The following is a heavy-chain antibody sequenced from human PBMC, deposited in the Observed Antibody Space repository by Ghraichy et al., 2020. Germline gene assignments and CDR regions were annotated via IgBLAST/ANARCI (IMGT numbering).Heavy chain of an antibody. V-gene: IGHV4-61*02. CDR1: GGSISSGSYY. Sequence: SETLSLTCTVSGGSISSGSYYWSWIRQPAGKGLEWIGRIYTSGSTNYNPSLKSRVTLSVDTSKNQFSLKLSSVTAADTAVYYCARGSCSGGSCYPYPPNFDYWGQGTLVTVSS. D-gene: IGHD2-15*01. CDR2: IYTSGST. J-gene: IGHJ4*02. CDR3: ARGSCSGGSCYPYPPNFDY.